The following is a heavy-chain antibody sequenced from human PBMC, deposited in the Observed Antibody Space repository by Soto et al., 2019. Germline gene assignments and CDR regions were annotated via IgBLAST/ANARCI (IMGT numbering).Heavy chain of an antibody. Sequence: SVKVSCKASGGTFDRHTINWVRQAPGQGLEWMGGIIPIFSTPKYAQKFQGRVMLTADKSTSTAYMELSSLRYEDTAVYYCARGGLQAQGVQYNHYAMDVWGRGTTVTVSS. V-gene: IGHV1-69*06. CDR3: ARGGLQAQGVQYNHYAMDV. J-gene: IGHJ6*02. D-gene: IGHD4-4*01. CDR2: IIPIFSTP. CDR1: GGTFDRHT.